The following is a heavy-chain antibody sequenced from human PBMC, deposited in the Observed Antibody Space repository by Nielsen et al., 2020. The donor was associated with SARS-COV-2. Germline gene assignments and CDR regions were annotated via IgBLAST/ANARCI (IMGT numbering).Heavy chain of an antibody. D-gene: IGHD3-9*01. J-gene: IGHJ4*02. CDR3: ARDATGYAYIDY. CDR2: ISDSGTT. CDR1: GGSMNSGGHF. V-gene: IGHV4-30-4*01. Sequence: SETLSLTCTVSGGSMNSGGHFWSWIRQPPGKGLEWIGYISDSGTTYYNQSLQSRLSILLDTSKTQFSLRLSAVTAADTAVYYCARDATGYAYIDYWGQGILVTVSS.